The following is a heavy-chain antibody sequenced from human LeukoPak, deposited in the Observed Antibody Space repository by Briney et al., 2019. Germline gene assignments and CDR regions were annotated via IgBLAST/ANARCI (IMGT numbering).Heavy chain of an antibody. CDR1: GGTFSSYA. V-gene: IGHV1-69*04. D-gene: IGHD3-3*01. Sequence: ASVKVSCKASGGTFSSYAISWVRQAPGQGLEWMGRIIPILGIANYAQKFQGRVTITADKSTSTAYMELSSRRSADTAVYYCASVLLFLEWIPYYFDYWGQGTLVTVSS. J-gene: IGHJ4*02. CDR2: IIPILGIA. CDR3: ASVLLFLEWIPYYFDY.